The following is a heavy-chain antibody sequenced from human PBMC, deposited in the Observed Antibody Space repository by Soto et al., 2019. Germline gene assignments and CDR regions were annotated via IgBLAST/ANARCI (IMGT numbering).Heavy chain of an antibody. CDR2: ISGSGGST. Sequence: EVQLLESGGGLVQPGGSLRLSCAASGFTFSSYAMSWVRQAPGKGLEWVSAISGSGGSTYYADSAKGRFTISRDNSKNTLYLQMNSLRAEDTAVYYCAKPQTGYSSSWSAGYYYMDVWGKGTTVTVSS. J-gene: IGHJ6*03. V-gene: IGHV3-23*01. D-gene: IGHD6-13*01. CDR3: AKPQTGYSSSWSAGYYYMDV. CDR1: GFTFSSYA.